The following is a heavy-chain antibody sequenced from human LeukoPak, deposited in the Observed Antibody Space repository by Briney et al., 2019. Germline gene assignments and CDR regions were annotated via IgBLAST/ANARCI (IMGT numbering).Heavy chain of an antibody. V-gene: IGHV3-66*02. CDR1: GFTVSSNY. J-gene: IGHJ4*02. D-gene: IGHD5-24*01. Sequence: GGSLRLSCAASGFTVSSNYMSWVRQAPGKGLGWVSVIYSGGSTYYADSVKGRFTISRDNSKNTLYLQMNSLRAEDTAVYYCARLLEMATIDDFDYWGQGTLVTVSS. CDR3: ARLLEMATIDDFDY. CDR2: IYSGGST.